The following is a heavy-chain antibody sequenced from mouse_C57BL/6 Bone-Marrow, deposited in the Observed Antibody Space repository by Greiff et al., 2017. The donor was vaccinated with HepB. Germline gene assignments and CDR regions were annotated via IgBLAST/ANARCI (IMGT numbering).Heavy chain of an antibody. V-gene: IGHV1-72*01. CDR3: ARSYYGSSYGYFDY. Sequence: QVQLQQPGAELVKPGASVKLSCKASGYTFTSYWMHWVKQRPGRGLEWIGRIDPNSGGTKYNEKFKSKATLTVDKPSSTAYMRLSSLTSEDSAVYYCARSYYGSSYGYFDYWGQGTTLTVSS. CDR1: GYTFTSYW. J-gene: IGHJ2*01. D-gene: IGHD1-1*01. CDR2: IDPNSGGT.